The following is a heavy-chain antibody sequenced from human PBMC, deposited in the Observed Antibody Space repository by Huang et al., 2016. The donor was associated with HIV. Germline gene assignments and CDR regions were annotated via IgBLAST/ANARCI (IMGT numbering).Heavy chain of an antibody. CDR2: ISALNGDT. Sequence: QAQLMQSGPEVKKPGASVKVSCKTSGYSFTDYGITWVRQAPGQGPAWVGWISALNGDTERAQRLQGRVTLTTDTSTSMAYMELRSLRFDDTAVYFCARDPKYHRIGYYRQRRGIDVWGQGTMVSVSS. J-gene: IGHJ3*01. CDR1: GYSFTDYG. D-gene: IGHD3-22*01. CDR3: ARDPKYHRIGYYRQRRGIDV. V-gene: IGHV1-18*01.